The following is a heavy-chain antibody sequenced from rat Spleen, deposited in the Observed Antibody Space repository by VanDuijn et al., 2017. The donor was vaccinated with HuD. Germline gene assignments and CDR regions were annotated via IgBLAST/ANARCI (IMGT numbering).Heavy chain of an antibody. D-gene: IGHD5-1*01. J-gene: IGHJ4*01. V-gene: IGHV5S14*01. CDR2: ITTGGDNT. Sequence: EVQLVESGGGLVQPGRSLKLSCAASGFTFRDYGMAWVRQTPTKGLEWVASITTGGDNTYYRDSVKGRFSISRDNAKNTQYLQMDSLRSEDTATYYCARQSGTARGVMDAWGQGASVTVSS. CDR3: ARQSGTARGVMDA. CDR1: GFTFRDYG.